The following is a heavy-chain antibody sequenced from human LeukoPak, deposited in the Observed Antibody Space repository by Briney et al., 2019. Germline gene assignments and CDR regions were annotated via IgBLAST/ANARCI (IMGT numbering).Heavy chain of an antibody. D-gene: IGHD3-22*01. CDR3: ARGPYYYDSSGD. CDR1: GGSISSYY. Sequence: SETLSLTCTVSGGSISSYYWSWIRQPPGKGLEWIGYIYYSGSTNYNPSLKSRVTISVDTSKNQFSLKLSSVTAADTVVYYCARGPYYYDSSGDWGQGTLVTVSS. CDR2: IYYSGST. J-gene: IGHJ4*02. V-gene: IGHV4-59*01.